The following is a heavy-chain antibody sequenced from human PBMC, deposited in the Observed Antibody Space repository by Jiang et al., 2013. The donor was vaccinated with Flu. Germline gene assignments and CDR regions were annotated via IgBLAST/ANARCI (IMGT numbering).Heavy chain of an antibody. CDR2: IYTSGST. V-gene: IGHV4-61*02. D-gene: IGHD6-13*01. J-gene: IGHJ4*02. CDR3: ARGRIAAAGGLDY. Sequence: PGLVKPSQTLSLTCTVSGGSSAVVVTTGAGSGSPAGKGLEWIGRIYTSGSTNYNPSLKSRVTISVDTSKNQFSLKLSSVTAADTAVYYCARGRIAAAGGLDYWGQGTLVTVSS. CDR1: GGSSAVVVTT.